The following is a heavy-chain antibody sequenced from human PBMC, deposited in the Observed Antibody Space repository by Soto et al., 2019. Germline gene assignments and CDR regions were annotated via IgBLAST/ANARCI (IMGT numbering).Heavy chain of an antibody. V-gene: IGHV3-21*01. CDR2: ITSSSNYI. CDR3: GRDTNFYASGSGVDY. CDR1: GFTFSTYS. D-gene: IGHD3-10*01. Sequence: EVQLVESGGGLVEPGGSLRLSCAASGFTFSTYSMNWVRQAPGKGLEWVSSITSSSNYIYYTDSVEGRFTISRDNAKSSLYLQMNSLRVGDTAVYYCGRDTNFYASGSGVDYWGQGTLVTVSS. J-gene: IGHJ4*02.